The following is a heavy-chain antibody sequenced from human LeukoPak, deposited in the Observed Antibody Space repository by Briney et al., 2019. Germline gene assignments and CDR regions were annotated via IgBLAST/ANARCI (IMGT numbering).Heavy chain of an antibody. CDR2: IYYSGSI. J-gene: IGHJ2*01. Sequence: SETLSLTCTVSGDSISSTNYYWGWIRQPPGKGLEWIGSIYYSGSIYYNPSLKSRVTMSVDTSKNQFSLKLSSVTAVDTAVYYCARRHYDSSGYWYFDLWGRGTLVTVSS. CDR3: ARRHYDSSGYWYFDL. V-gene: IGHV4-39*07. CDR1: GDSISSTNYY. D-gene: IGHD3-22*01.